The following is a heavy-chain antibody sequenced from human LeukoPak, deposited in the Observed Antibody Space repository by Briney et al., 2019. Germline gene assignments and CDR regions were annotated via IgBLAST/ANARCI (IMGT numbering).Heavy chain of an antibody. CDR1: GFTFRSYA. V-gene: IGHV3-23*01. CDR2: VSGSGSST. Sequence: GGSLRLSCAASGFTFRSYAMNWVRQAPGKGLEWVSDVSGSGSSTYYADSVKGRFTISRDNSKNTLYLQMNSLRAEDTAVYYCAKVPLYGATSSFYFDYWGQGTLVTVSS. J-gene: IGHJ4*02. CDR3: AKVPLYGATSSFYFDY. D-gene: IGHD2/OR15-2a*01.